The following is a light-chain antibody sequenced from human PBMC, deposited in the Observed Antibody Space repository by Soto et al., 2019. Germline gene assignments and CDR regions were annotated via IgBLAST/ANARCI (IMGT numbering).Light chain of an antibody. CDR1: RTVIRNN. CDR3: QHYNSYSEA. V-gene: IGKV3-20*01. Sequence: EIVLTQSPDTLSLSPGERATLSCRASRTVIRNNLAWHQQKPGQTPRLLIYDASHRATGIPARLSGSGSGTDFTLTISSLQPDDFATYYCQHYNSYSEAFGQGTKVDIK. J-gene: IGKJ1*01. CDR2: DAS.